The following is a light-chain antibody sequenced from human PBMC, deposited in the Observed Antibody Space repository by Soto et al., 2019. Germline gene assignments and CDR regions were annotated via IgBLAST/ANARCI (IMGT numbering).Light chain of an antibody. Sequence: ERLMTQSPATLSVSPGERATLSCRASQSVSSNLAWYQQKPGQAPRLLIYGASTRATGIPARFSGSGSGTEFTLTISSLQSEDFAVYYCQQHDNWPRTFGQGTKVDVK. CDR3: QQHDNWPRT. CDR1: QSVSSN. CDR2: GAS. J-gene: IGKJ1*01. V-gene: IGKV3-15*01.